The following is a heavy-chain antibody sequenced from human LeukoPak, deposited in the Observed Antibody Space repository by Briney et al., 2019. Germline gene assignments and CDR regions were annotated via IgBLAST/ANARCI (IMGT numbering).Heavy chain of an antibody. CDR2: ISSSSYI. CDR1: GFTFSSYS. Sequence: GGSLRLSCAASGFTFSSYSMNWVRQAPGKGLEWVSSISSSSYIYYADSVKGRFTISRDNAKNSLYLQMNSLRAEDTAVYYCAGYCSGGSCGYWGQGTLVTVSS. CDR3: AGYCSGGSCGY. V-gene: IGHV3-21*01. J-gene: IGHJ4*02. D-gene: IGHD2-15*01.